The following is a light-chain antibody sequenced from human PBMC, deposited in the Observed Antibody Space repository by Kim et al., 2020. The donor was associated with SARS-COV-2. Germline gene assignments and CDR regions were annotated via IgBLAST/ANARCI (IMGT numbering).Light chain of an antibody. V-gene: IGKV3-15*01. J-gene: IGKJ2*01. CDR2: GAS. CDR3: QQYKDWPYT. CDR1: QNIGNA. Sequence: EIVMTHSPATLSVSPGERVTLSCKSSQNIGNALAWSQQKPGQPPRNLIYGASTRASGVPARFSGSGTGTEFTLTISSLQSEDVAVYFCQQYKDWPYTLGQGTKLEI.